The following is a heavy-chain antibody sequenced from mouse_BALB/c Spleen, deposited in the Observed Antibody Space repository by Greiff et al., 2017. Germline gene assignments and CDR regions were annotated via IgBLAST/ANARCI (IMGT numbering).Heavy chain of an antibody. CDR3: ARLGGNYVRDYYAMDY. D-gene: IGHD2-1*01. V-gene: IGHV1-18*01. CDR1: GYSFTGYT. Sequence: EVQLQQSGPELVKPGASMKISCKASGYSFTGYTMNWVKQSHGKNLEWIGLINPYNGGTSYNQKFKGKATLTVDKSSSTAYMELLSLTSEDSAVYYCARLGGNYVRDYYAMDYWGQGTSVTVSS. J-gene: IGHJ4*01. CDR2: INPYNGGT.